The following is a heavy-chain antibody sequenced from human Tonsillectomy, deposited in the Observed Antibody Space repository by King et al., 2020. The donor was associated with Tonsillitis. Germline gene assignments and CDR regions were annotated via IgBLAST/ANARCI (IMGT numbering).Heavy chain of an antibody. Sequence: VQLVESGGGVVQPGRSLRLSCAASGFTFSNYAMHWVRPAPGKGLEWVALISYDGSNKFYADSVKGRFTISRDNSKNTLYVQMNSLRAEDTAVYYCARDGLDDFGSGGGVAFDYWGQGTLVTVSS. J-gene: IGHJ4*02. D-gene: IGHD3-3*01. CDR3: ARDGLDDFGSGGGVAFDY. V-gene: IGHV3-30-3*01. CDR1: GFTFSNYA. CDR2: ISYDGSNK.